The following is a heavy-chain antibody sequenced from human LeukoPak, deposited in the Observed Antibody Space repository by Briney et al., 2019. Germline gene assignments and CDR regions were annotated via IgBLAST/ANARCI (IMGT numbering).Heavy chain of an antibody. Sequence: SETLSLTCTASGGSISSYYWSWIRQPPGKGLEWIGYIYYSGSTNYNPSLKSRVTISVDTSKNQFSLKLSSVTAADTAVYYCARPSHYDSPHGAFDIWGQGTMVTVSS. CDR3: ARPSHYDSPHGAFDI. J-gene: IGHJ3*02. CDR1: GGSISSYY. CDR2: IYYSGST. D-gene: IGHD3-16*01. V-gene: IGHV4-59*08.